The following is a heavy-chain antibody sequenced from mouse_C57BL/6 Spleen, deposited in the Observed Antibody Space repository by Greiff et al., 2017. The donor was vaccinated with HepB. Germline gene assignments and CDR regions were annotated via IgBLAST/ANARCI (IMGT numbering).Heavy chain of an antibody. CDR1: GYTFTSYW. Sequence: QVQLQQPGAELVRPGSSVKLSCKASGYTFTSYWMHWVKQRPIQGLDWIGNIDPSDSETHYNQKFKDKATLTVDKSSSTAYMQLSSLTSEDSAVYYGARAGYSWLAYWGQGTLVTVSA. D-gene: IGHD2-3*01. J-gene: IGHJ3*01. V-gene: IGHV1-52*01. CDR2: IDPSDSET. CDR3: ARAGYSWLAY.